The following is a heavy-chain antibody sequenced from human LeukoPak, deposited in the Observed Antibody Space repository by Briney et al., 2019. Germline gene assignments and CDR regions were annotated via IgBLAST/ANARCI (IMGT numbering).Heavy chain of an antibody. CDR1: GFTFSSYA. Sequence: GGSLRLSCAASGFTFSSYAMSWVRQAPWKELEWVSGISGSGSGGSTYYADSVKGRFTISRDNSKNTLYLQMNSLRAEDTAVYYCAKAGSIRFDYWGQGTLVTVSS. J-gene: IGHJ4*02. D-gene: IGHD1-26*01. CDR3: AKAGSIRFDY. V-gene: IGHV3-23*01. CDR2: ISGSGSGGST.